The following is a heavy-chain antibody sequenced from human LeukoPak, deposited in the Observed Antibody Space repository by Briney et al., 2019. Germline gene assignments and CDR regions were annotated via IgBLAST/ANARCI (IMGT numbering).Heavy chain of an antibody. CDR1: GASINSDKW. J-gene: IGHJ4*02. V-gene: IGHV4-4*02. D-gene: IGHD3-10*01. CDR2: IYHSGST. Sequence: SETLSLTCAVSGASINSDKWWSWVRQPPGKGLEWIGEIYHSGSTNYNPSLKSRVTMSVDKSKNQFSLKLNSVTAADTAVYYCARHRISSGSLDYWGQGTLVTVSS. CDR3: ARHRISSGSLDY.